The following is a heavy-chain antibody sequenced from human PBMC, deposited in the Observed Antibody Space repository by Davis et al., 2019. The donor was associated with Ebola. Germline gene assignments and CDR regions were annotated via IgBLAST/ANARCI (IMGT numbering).Heavy chain of an antibody. CDR3: AKQRGVGAIDYDY. D-gene: IGHD1-26*01. Sequence: PGGSLRLSCAAPGFIFRSYVMSWVRQAPGKGLEWVSTLGLGADTYYADSVKGRFTISRDNSKNTLYLQMNSLRADDTAVYYCAKQRGVGAIDYDYWGRGTVVTVSS. CDR2: LGLGADT. J-gene: IGHJ4*02. V-gene: IGHV3-23*01. CDR1: GFIFRSYV.